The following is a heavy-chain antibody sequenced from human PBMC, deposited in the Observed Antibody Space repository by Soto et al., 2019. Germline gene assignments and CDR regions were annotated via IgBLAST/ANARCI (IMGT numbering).Heavy chain of an antibody. Sequence: SVKVSCEASGGTFSSYAISWVRRAPGEGLEWMGGIIPIFGTANYAQKFQGRVTITADKSTSTAYMELSSLRSEDTAVYYCARVDPYYDFWSGYGGGYFDYWGQGTLVTVSS. V-gene: IGHV1-69*06. CDR2: IIPIFGTA. J-gene: IGHJ4*02. CDR3: ARVDPYYDFWSGYGGGYFDY. D-gene: IGHD3-3*01. CDR1: GGTFSSYA.